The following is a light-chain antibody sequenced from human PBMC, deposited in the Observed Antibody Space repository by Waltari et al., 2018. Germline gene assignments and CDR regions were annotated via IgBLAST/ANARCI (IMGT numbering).Light chain of an antibody. CDR3: SSYAGSTTLVI. V-gene: IGLV2-23*02. CDR1: SNDVGSYKL. J-gene: IGLJ2*01. Sequence: QSALTQPASVSGSPGQSLTISCTGTSNDVGSYKLVSWYQQYPGKAPTLMIYEVTKRPSGVSSRFSGSKSGNTASLTISGLQAEDEADYYCSSYAGSTTLVIFGGGTKLTV. CDR2: EVT.